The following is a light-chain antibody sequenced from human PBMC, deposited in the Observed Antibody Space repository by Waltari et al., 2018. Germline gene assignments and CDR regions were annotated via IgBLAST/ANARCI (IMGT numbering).Light chain of an antibody. J-gene: IGKJ4*01. V-gene: IGKV3-11*01. CDR1: QNINRY. CDR2: DAS. Sequence: EIVLIQSPATLSLSPGERATLSCRASQNINRYLVWYHQKPGQAPRLLIYDASSRATGIPARFSGSGSGTDVTLTISSLEPEDCAVYYCQQRANWPPTFGGGTKVEIK. CDR3: QQRANWPPT.